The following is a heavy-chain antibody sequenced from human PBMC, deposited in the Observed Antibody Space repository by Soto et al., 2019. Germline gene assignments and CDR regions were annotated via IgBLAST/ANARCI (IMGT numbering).Heavy chain of an antibody. D-gene: IGHD2-15*01. Sequence: SETLSLTCTVSGGSVSSGSYYWSWIRQPPGKGPEWIGYIYYNGNTNYNPSLKSRVTISVDTSKSQFSLKLSSVTAADTAVYYCASALYCSGGSCSFDPWGQGTLVTVSS. CDR1: GGSVSSGSYY. V-gene: IGHV4-61*01. J-gene: IGHJ5*02. CDR3: ASALYCSGGSCSFDP. CDR2: IYYNGNT.